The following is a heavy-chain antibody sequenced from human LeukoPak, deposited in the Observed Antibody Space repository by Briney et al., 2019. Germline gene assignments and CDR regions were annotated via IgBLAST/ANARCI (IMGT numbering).Heavy chain of an antibody. CDR1: GGSISTYY. CDR3: AKWGYYYDSSAYVAPTDDS. J-gene: IGHJ4*02. D-gene: IGHD3-22*01. V-gene: IGHV4-59*01. Sequence: PSETLSLTCTVSGGSISTYYGTWIRQPPGKGLEWIGYIIYNGRTDYNPSLKSRVTISLDTSKNQFSLKLSSVTAADTAVYYCAKWGYYYDSSAYVAPTDDSWGQGTLVTVSS. CDR2: IIYNGRT.